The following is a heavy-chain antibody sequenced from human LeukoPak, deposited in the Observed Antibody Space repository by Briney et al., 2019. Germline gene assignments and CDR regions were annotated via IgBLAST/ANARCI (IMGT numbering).Heavy chain of an antibody. CDR1: TFSSYE. J-gene: IGHJ4*02. Sequence: TFSSYEMKRVGQAAGKGREGVSYISSSGSNIYYAGSVKGGFTISRDNAKNSLYLQMNSLRAEDTAVYYCARDYDILTGYDYWGQGTLVTVSS. D-gene: IGHD3-9*01. CDR2: ISSSGSNI. V-gene: IGHV3-48*03. CDR3: ARDYDILTGYDY.